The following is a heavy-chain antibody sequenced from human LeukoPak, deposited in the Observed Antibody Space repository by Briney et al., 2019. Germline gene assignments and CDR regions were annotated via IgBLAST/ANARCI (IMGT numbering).Heavy chain of an antibody. CDR1: GGTFSSYA. CDR3: AREKGTVGATSDY. V-gene: IGHV1-69*04. J-gene: IGHJ4*02. CDR2: IIPILGIA. Sequence: ASVKVSCKASGGTFSSYAISWVRQAPGQGLEWMGRIIPILGIANYAQKFQGRVTITADKSTSTAYMELSSLRSEDTAVYYCAREKGTVGATSDYWGQGTLVTVSS. D-gene: IGHD1-26*01.